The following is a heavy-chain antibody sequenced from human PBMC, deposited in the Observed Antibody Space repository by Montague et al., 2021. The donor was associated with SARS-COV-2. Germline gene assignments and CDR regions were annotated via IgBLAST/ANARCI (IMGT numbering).Heavy chain of an antibody. Sequence: SETLSLTCSVSGGSVSSYYLNWIRQTPGKGLEWIGSIYYSGSTYYNPSLKSRVTISVDTSKNQFSLKLSSVTAADTAVYYCARRESMVRGVIITFSSPFDYWGQGTLVTVSS. J-gene: IGHJ4*02. CDR3: ARRESMVRGVIITFSSPFDY. CDR2: IYYSGST. CDR1: GGSVSSYY. D-gene: IGHD3-10*01. V-gene: IGHV4-59*05.